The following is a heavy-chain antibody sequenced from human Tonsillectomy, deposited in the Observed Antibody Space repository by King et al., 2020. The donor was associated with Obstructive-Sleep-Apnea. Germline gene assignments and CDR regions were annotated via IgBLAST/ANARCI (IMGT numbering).Heavy chain of an antibody. Sequence: VQLVESGGGLVQPGGSLRLSCADSVFTVSSSYMSWVRQAPGEGLEGVSSIYSGGSTYYADSVKGRFTISRDNSKNTLYLQMNSLRDEETAVYYCARDGLGAGFFDYWGQGTLVTVSS. D-gene: IGHD5-12*01. J-gene: IGHJ4*02. CDR3: ARDGLGAGFFDY. CDR1: VFTVSSSY. V-gene: IGHV3-66*01. CDR2: IYSGGST.